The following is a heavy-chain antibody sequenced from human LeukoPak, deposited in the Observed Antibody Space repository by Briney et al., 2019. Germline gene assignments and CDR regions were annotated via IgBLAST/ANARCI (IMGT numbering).Heavy chain of an antibody. CDR2: ISGSGGST. CDR1: GFTFSSYA. D-gene: IGHD5-18*01. Sequence: GGSLRLSCAASGFTFSSYAMSWVRQAPGKGLEWVSAISGSGGSTYYADSVKGRFTISRDNSKNTLYLQMNSLRAEDTAVYYCAKDIIGPGASWIQLWDNYYYYGMDVWGQGTTVTVSS. V-gene: IGHV3-23*01. CDR3: AKDIIGPGASWIQLWDNYYYYGMDV. J-gene: IGHJ6*02.